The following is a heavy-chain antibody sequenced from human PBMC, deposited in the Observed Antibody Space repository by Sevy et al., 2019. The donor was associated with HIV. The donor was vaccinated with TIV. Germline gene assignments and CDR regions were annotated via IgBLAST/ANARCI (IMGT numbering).Heavy chain of an antibody. Sequence: GGSLRLSCAASGFTFSSYWMSWVRQAPGKGLEWVANIKQDGSEKYYVDSVKGRFTISRDNAKNSLYLQMNSLRAEGTAVYYCARFGATAYFDYWGQGTLVTVSS. V-gene: IGHV3-7*03. D-gene: IGHD3-10*01. CDR2: IKQDGSEK. CDR1: GFTFSSYW. CDR3: ARFGATAYFDY. J-gene: IGHJ4*02.